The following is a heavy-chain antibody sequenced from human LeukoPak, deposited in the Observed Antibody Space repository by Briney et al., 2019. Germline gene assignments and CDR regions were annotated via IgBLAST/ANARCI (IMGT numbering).Heavy chain of an antibody. V-gene: IGHV4-38-2*02. CDR2: INHSGTT. D-gene: IGHD7-27*01. Sequence: SETLSLTCTVSGYSINSGYYWGWIRQPPGKGLEWIASINHSGTTYYNPSLASRVSISVDTSKNQFSLKLSSVTAADTAVYFCARGFRGDNFDYWGQGTLVTVSS. CDR3: ARGFRGDNFDY. CDR1: GYSINSGYY. J-gene: IGHJ4*02.